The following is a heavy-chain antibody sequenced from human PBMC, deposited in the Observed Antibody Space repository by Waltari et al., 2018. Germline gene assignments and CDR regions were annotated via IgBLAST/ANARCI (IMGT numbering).Heavy chain of an antibody. CDR1: GFTFSSYN. J-gene: IGHJ6*03. V-gene: IGHV3-21*02. CDR3: AREQPDYYYYMDV. CDR2: IGSSSSYI. Sequence: VQLVESGGGLVKPGGSLRLSCAASGFTFSSYNMNWVRQAPGKGLDWVSSIGSSSSYIYYAESVKGRFTISRDNAKISLYLQMNSLRAEDTAVYYCAREQPDYYYYMDVWGKGTTVTVSS. D-gene: IGHD5-18*01.